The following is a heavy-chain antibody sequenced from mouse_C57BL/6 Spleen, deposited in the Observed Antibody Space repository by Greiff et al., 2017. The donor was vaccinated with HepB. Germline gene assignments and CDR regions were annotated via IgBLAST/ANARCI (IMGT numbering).Heavy chain of an antibody. Sequence: DVKLVESGGDLVKPGGSLKLSCAASGFTFSSYGMSWVRQTPDKRLEWVATISSGGSYTYYPDSVKGRFTISRDNAKNTLYLQMSSLKSEDTAMYYCARHWGTTVVARWYFDVWGTGTTVTVSS. J-gene: IGHJ1*03. CDR1: GFTFSSYG. V-gene: IGHV5-6*02. CDR2: ISSGGSYT. CDR3: ARHWGTTVVARWYFDV. D-gene: IGHD1-1*01.